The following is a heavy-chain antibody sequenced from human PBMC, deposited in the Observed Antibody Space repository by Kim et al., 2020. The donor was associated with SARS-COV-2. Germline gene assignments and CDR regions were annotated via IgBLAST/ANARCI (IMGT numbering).Heavy chain of an antibody. Sequence: SETLSLTCTVSGGSISSSSYYWGWIRQHPGKELEWIGSIYNSTSTYYNPSLKSRVTISVDTSKNQFSLKLSSVTAAGTAVYYCARHSLRFLEWANWFDPWGQGTLVTVSS. CDR2: IYNSTST. J-gene: IGHJ5*02. CDR1: GGSISSSSYY. D-gene: IGHD3-3*01. CDR3: ARHSLRFLEWANWFDP. V-gene: IGHV4-39*01.